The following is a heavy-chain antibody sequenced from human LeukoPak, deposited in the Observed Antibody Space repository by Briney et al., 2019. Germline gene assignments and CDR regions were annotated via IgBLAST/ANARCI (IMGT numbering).Heavy chain of an antibody. CDR3: ARGSPVDTFRGYYYMDV. CDR2: IYHSGST. V-gene: IGHV4-38-2*02. Sequence: PSETLSLTCTVSGYSISSGYYWGWIRQPPGKGLEWIGSIYHSGSTYYNPSLKSRVTISVDTSKNQFSLKLTSVTAADTAVYYCARGSPVDTFRGYYYMDVWGKGTTVTISS. CDR1: GYSISSGYY. D-gene: IGHD5-18*01. J-gene: IGHJ6*03.